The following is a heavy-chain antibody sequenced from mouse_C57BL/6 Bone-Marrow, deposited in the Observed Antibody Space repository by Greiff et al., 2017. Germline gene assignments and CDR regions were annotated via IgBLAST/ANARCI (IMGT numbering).Heavy chain of an antibody. CDR2: FYPGSGSI. Sequence: LVNPGASVKLSCKASGYTFTEYTIHWVKQRSGQGLEWIGWFYPGSGSIKYNEKFKDKATLTADKSSSTVYMELSRLTSEDSAVYFCARHEEIYYDYDWFAYWGQGTLVTVSA. V-gene: IGHV1-62-2*01. CDR3: ARHEEIYYDYDWFAY. J-gene: IGHJ3*01. CDR1: GYTFTEYT. D-gene: IGHD2-4*01.